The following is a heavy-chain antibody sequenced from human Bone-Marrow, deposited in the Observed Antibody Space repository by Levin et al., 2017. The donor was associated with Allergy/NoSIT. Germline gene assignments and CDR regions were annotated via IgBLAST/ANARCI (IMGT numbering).Heavy chain of an antibody. V-gene: IGHV1-18*01. Sequence: ASVKVSCKASGYTFTIYGISWVRQAPGQGLEWMGWISTFSGDTNYAQKLQGRVTMTTDTSTTTAYLVLSSLRSDDTAVYYCARDITVAGPDPPDYWGQGTLVTVSS. CDR1: GYTFTIYG. CDR2: ISTFSGDT. CDR3: ARDITVAGPDPPDY. J-gene: IGHJ4*02. D-gene: IGHD6-19*01.